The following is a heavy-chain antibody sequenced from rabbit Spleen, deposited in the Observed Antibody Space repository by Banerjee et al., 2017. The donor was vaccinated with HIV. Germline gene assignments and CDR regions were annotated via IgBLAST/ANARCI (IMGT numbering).Heavy chain of an antibody. Sequence: QSLEESGGDLVKPGASLTLTCTASGFSFSSTDYMCWVRQAPGKGLEWIACIDTGSSGSTYYASWAKGRFTISKTSSTTVTLQMTSLTAADTATYFCARDAGTSFSTYGMDLWGPGTLVTVS. CDR2: IDTGSSGST. V-gene: IGHV1S40*01. CDR1: GFSFSSTDY. CDR3: ARDAGTSFSTYGMDL. J-gene: IGHJ6*01. D-gene: IGHD8-1*01.